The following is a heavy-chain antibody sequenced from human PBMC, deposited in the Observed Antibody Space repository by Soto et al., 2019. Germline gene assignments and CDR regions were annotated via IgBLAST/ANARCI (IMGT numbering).Heavy chain of an antibody. J-gene: IGHJ6*02. CDR2: INHSGST. Sequence: PSETLSLTCAVYGGSFSGYYWSWIRQPPGKGLEWIGEINHSGSTNYNPSLKSRVTISVDTSKNQFSLKLSSVTAADTAVYYCVRSVRGSSGYYYGYYYYGMDVWGQGTTVTVSS. CDR1: GGSFSGYY. D-gene: IGHD3-22*01. V-gene: IGHV4-34*01. CDR3: VRSVRGSSGYYYGYYYYGMDV.